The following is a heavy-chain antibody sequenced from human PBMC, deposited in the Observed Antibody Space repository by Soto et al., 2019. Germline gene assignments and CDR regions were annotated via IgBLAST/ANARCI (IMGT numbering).Heavy chain of an antibody. Sequence: PGGSLRLSCAASGVTFSSYWMHWVRQAPGKGLVWVSRINSDGSSTSYADSVKGRFTISRDNAKNTLYLQMNSLRAEDTAVYYCARAGYYYYDSSGYAYSGQRTLVPVS. CDR1: GVTFSSYW. V-gene: IGHV3-74*01. CDR3: ARAGYYYYDSSGYAY. CDR2: INSDGSST. D-gene: IGHD3-22*01. J-gene: IGHJ1*01.